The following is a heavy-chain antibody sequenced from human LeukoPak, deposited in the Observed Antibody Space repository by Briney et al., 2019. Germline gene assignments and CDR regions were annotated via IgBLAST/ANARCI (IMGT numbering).Heavy chain of an antibody. D-gene: IGHD3-10*01. CDR1: GFTFSRYS. Sequence: GGSLRLSCAASGFTFSRYSMNWVRQAPGKGLEWVSSISTSSIYIYYADSVKGRFTISRDNAKNSLYLQMNSLRPEDTAVYFCAKDLMRDRWFGESWGQGTLVTVSS. V-gene: IGHV3-21*01. CDR3: AKDLMRDRWFGES. J-gene: IGHJ5*02. CDR2: ISTSSIYI.